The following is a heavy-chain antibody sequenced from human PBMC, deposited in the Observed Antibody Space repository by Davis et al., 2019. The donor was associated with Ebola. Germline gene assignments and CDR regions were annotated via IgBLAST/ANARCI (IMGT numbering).Heavy chain of an antibody. Sequence: PSETLPLTCTASGGSISSYYWSWIRQPPGKGLEWIGYIYYSGSTNYNPSLKSRVTISVDTSKNQFSLKLTSVTAADTAVYYCARYCSSNTCNLFDFWGQGSLVTVSS. V-gene: IGHV4-59*12. CDR2: IYYSGST. CDR3: ARYCSSNTCNLFDF. CDR1: GGSISSYY. J-gene: IGHJ5*01. D-gene: IGHD2-2*01.